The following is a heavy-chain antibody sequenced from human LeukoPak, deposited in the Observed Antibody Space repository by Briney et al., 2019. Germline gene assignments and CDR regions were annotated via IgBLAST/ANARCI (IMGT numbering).Heavy chain of an antibody. CDR3: AIGGRYSYNWEFDN. Sequence: GGSLRLSCAASGFTFRSYWMTWVRQAPGKGLLWVARMNSDGSTTNYADSVKGRFTISRDNAKNTLFLQMNRMRAEDTALHYRAIGGRYSYNWEFDNWGQETLVTVSS. J-gene: IGHJ4*02. D-gene: IGHD1-1*01. CDR1: GFTFRSYW. V-gene: IGHV3-74*01. CDR2: MNSDGSTT.